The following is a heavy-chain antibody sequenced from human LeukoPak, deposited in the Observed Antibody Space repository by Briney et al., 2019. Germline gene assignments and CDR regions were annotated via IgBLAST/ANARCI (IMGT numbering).Heavy chain of an antibody. Sequence: PGGSLRLSCAASGFTFRGYSMNWVRQAPGKGLEWVSHINRGSSTIYYPASVKGRFTISRDNSKNTLYLQMNSLGAEDTAVYYCATPPTVTRNYWGQGTLVTVSS. J-gene: IGHJ4*02. CDR2: INRGSSTI. CDR1: GFTFRGYS. CDR3: ATPPTVTRNY. D-gene: IGHD4-17*01. V-gene: IGHV3-48*01.